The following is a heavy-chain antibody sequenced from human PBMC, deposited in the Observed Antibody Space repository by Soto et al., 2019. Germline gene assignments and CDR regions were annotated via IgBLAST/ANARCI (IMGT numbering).Heavy chain of an antibody. D-gene: IGHD2-2*01. CDR3: ATAGDDCSTTTCYVIDY. V-gene: IGHV1-3*01. Sequence: ASVKVSCKASGYTFTSYAMHWVRQAPGQRLEWMGWINAGNGYTKYSQKFQGRVTVARDTSASTAYMELSSLRSEDTAVYYCATAGDDCSTTTCYVIDYWGQGTLVTVSS. J-gene: IGHJ4*02. CDR1: GYTFTSYA. CDR2: INAGNGYT.